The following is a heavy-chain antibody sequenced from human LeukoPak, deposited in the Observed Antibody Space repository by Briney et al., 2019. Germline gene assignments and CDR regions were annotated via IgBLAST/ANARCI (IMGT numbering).Heavy chain of an antibody. D-gene: IGHD6-13*01. CDR2: ISGSGNTT. V-gene: IGHV3-11*04. CDR1: EFTFSDYY. J-gene: IGHJ4*02. Sequence: TGGSLRLSCAASEFTFSDYYMSWIRQAPGKGLEWVSYISGSGNTTYYADSVKGRFTVSRDNAKNSLYLQMNSLRAQDTAVYYCARDPRYSPYYFDYWGQGTLVTVSS. CDR3: ARDPRYSPYYFDY.